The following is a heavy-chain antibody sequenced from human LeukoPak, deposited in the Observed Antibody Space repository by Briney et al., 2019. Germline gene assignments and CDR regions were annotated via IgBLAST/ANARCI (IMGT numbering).Heavy chain of an antibody. V-gene: IGHV4-34*01. CDR2: INHSGST. D-gene: IGHD6-13*01. CDR1: GGSFSGYY. Sequence: PSETLSLTCAVYGGSFSGYYWSWTRQPPGKGLEWIGEINHSGSTNYNPSLKSRVTISVDTSKNQFSLKLSSVTAADTAVYYCARGPRRSSRSFGYWGQGTLVTVSS. CDR3: ARGPRRSSRSFGY. J-gene: IGHJ4*02.